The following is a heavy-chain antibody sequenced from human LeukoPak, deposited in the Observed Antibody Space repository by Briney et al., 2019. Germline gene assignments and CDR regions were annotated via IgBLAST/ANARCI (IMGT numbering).Heavy chain of an antibody. CDR3: ARVPPPDIVATQYFDY. CDR2: IYYSGST. D-gene: IGHD5-12*01. CDR1: GGSISSGGYY. V-gene: IGHV4-31*03. Sequence: TLSLTCTVSGGSISSGGYYWSWIRQHPGKGLEWIGYIYYSGSTYYNPSLKSRVTISVDTSKNQFSLKLSSVTAADTAVYYCARVPPPDIVATQYFDYWGQGTLVTVSS. J-gene: IGHJ4*02.